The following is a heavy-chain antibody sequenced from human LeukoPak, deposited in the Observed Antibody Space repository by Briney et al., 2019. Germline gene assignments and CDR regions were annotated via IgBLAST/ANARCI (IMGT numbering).Heavy chain of an antibody. J-gene: IGHJ4*02. CDR3: ANRAVAVDYFDY. CDR2: ISVSGATT. V-gene: IGHV3-23*01. Sequence: GGSLRLSCAASGFTFSSYAMSWVRQAPGKGLEWVSSISVSGATTYYADSVKGRFTISRDNSKNTLYLQVNSLRAEDTAVYYCANRAVAVDYFDYWGQGTLVTASS. CDR1: GFTFSSYA. D-gene: IGHD6-19*01.